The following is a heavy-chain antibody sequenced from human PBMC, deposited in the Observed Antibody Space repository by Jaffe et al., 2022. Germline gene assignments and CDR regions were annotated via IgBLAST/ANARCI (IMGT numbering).Heavy chain of an antibody. D-gene: IGHD2-8*02. CDR3: ARGLLYWSARDAFDI. CDR2: INSDGSST. V-gene: IGHV3-74*01. CDR1: GFTFSSYW. J-gene: IGHJ3*02. Sequence: EVQLVESGGGLVQPGGSLRLSCAASGFTFSSYWMHWVRQAPGKGLVWVSRINSDGSSTSYADSVKGRFTISRDNAKNTLYLQMNSLRAEDTAVYYCARGLLYWSARDAFDIWGQGTMVTVSS.